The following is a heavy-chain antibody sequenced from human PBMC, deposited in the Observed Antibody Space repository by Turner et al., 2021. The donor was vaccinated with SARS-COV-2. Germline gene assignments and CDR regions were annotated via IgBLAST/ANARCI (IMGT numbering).Heavy chain of an antibody. CDR1: GYTLTELS. V-gene: IGHV1-24*01. J-gene: IGHJ2*01. D-gene: IGHD3-22*01. CDR2: FDPEDGET. Sequence: QVQLVQSGAEETKPGASVRVSCKVSGYTLTELSMHLVRQARGKGLEWMGGFDPEDGETIYAKKFQGRVTMTEDTSTDTAYMELSSLRSEDTAVYYCATTLVTLIGDWYFDLWGRGTLVTVSS. CDR3: ATTLVTLIGDWYFDL.